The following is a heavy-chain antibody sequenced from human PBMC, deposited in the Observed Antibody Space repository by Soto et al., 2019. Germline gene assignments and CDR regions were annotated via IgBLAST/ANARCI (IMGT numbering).Heavy chain of an antibody. Sequence: EVQLVESGGGLVKPGGSLRLSCAASGFTFSNAWMSWVRQAPGKGLEWVGRMKSKTDGGTTDYAAPVKGRLTISRDDSKNTLYLQMNSLKTEHTAVYYCTTDPLYDYHVDVWGKGTTVTVSS. CDR3: TTDPLYDYHVDV. J-gene: IGHJ6*03. CDR2: MKSKTDGGTT. CDR1: GFTFSNAW. V-gene: IGHV3-15*01.